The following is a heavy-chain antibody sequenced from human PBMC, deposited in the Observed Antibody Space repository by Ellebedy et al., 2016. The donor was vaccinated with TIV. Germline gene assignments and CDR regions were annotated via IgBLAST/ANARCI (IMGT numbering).Heavy chain of an antibody. D-gene: IGHD1-7*01. CDR3: AKTSRSETGIT. CDR2: ISNNSTYI. J-gene: IGHJ4*02. V-gene: IGHV3-21*01. CDR1: GFTFSSYN. Sequence: PGGSLRLSCAASGFTFSSYNMNWVRQAPGTGLEWVASISNNSTYIYYADSVTGRFTISRDNAQNSLYLQMDSPRADDTAVYYCAKTSRSETGITWGQGTLVTVSS.